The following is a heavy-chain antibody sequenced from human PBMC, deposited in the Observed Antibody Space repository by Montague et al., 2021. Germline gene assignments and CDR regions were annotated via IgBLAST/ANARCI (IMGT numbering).Heavy chain of an antibody. CDR2: RI. D-gene: IGHD4-23*01. CDR3: ARNPVEYYGMDV. Sequence: RINYNPSLKTRITLSVDTSKNQLSLRLNSVTAADTAGYYCARNPVEYYGMDVWGQGTTVTVS. J-gene: IGHJ6*02. V-gene: IGHV4-4*07.